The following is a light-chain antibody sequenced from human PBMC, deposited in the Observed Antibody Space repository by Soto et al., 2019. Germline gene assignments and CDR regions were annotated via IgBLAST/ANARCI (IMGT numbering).Light chain of an antibody. CDR2: AAS. V-gene: IGKV1-9*01. CDR3: QQFKSYPIT. J-gene: IGKJ5*01. Sequence: EIKLTESPSLMAASVGGSVNITWRASQGISSDLAWYQQNPGKAPELLIYAASTLQNGVPSTFSGSGSGTEFTLTISSLHPEEFGTYYCQQFKSYPITFGHRTRLEI. CDR1: QGISSD.